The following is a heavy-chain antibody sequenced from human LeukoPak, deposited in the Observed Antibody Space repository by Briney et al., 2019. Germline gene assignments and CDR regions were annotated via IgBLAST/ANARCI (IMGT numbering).Heavy chain of an antibody. D-gene: IGHD4-17*01. CDR2: ITRNIETI. V-gene: IGHV3-48*01. CDR1: GFTFSGYS. CDR3: ATNGDYPFDS. J-gene: IGHJ4*02. Sequence: PGGSLRLSCAASGFTFSGYSLNWVRQAPGKGLELVSYITRNIETIYYADSVNGRFTISIANANKLLFLQMNSLRTEDTAVYYCATNGDYPFDSWGQGTLVTVSS.